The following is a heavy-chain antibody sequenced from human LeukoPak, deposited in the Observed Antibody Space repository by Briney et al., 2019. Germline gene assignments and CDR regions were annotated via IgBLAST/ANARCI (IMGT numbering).Heavy chain of an antibody. CDR3: AKVPSGVRGVTCY. Sequence: PSGGSLRLSCAASGFTFSSYGMHWVRQAPGKGLERVAFIRYDGSNKYYADSVKGRFTISRDNSKNTLYLQMNSLRAEDTAVYYCAKVPSGVRGVTCYWGQGTLVTVSS. V-gene: IGHV3-30*02. D-gene: IGHD3-10*01. CDR1: GFTFSSYG. CDR2: IRYDGSNK. J-gene: IGHJ4*02.